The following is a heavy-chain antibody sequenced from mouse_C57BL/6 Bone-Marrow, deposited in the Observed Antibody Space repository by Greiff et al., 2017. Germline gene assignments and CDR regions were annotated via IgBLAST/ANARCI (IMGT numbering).Heavy chain of an antibody. CDR1: GYAFSSYW. J-gene: IGHJ3*01. Sequence: QVQLKQSGAELVKPGASVTISCKASGYAFSSYWMNWVKQRPGKGLEWIGQIYPGDGDTNYNGKFKGKATLTADKSSSTAYMQLSSLTSEDSAVYFCARYDYYGSSWFAYWGQGTLVTVSA. V-gene: IGHV1-80*01. CDR3: ARYDYYGSSWFAY. CDR2: IYPGDGDT. D-gene: IGHD1-1*01.